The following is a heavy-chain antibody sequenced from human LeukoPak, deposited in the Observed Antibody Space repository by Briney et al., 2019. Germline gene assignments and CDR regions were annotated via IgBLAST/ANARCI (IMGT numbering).Heavy chain of an antibody. CDR3: TSHDLHSGSYEQMVAVDY. CDR2: IKSKTDGGTT. J-gene: IGHJ4*02. CDR1: GFTFSNAW. V-gene: IGHV3-15*01. D-gene: IGHD1-26*01. Sequence: GGSLRLSCAASGFTFSNAWMSWVRQAPGKGLEWVGRIKSKTDGGTTDYVAPVKGRFTISRDDSKNTLYLQMNSLKTEDTAVYYCTSHDLHSGSYEQMVAVDYWGQGTLVTVSS.